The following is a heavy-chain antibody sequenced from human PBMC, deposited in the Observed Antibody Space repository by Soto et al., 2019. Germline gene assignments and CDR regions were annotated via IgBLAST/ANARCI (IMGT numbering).Heavy chain of an antibody. D-gene: IGHD3-16*01. CDR1: GGYISSSSYY. CDR3: ARHARIRRSYEWDYFDY. CDR2: IYYSGST. J-gene: IGHJ4*02. V-gene: IGHV4-39*01. Sequence: PSETLSLTCTVSGGYISSSSYYWGWIRQPPGKGLEWIGSIYYSGSTYYNPSLKSRVTISVDTSKNQFSLKLSSVTAADTAVYYCARHARIRRSYEWDYFDYWGQGTLVTVSS.